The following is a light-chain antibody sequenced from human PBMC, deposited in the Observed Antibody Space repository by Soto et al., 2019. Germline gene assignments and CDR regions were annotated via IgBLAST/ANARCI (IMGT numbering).Light chain of an antibody. CDR3: QQSSGIPYT. J-gene: IGKJ2*01. CDR1: QSISSY. Sequence: DIQMTQSPSSLSASIGDRVTITCRASQSISSYLNWYQQNPGKAPKLLIYAASNLQSGVPSRFSGSGSGTDFTLTISSLQPEDFATYYCQQSSGIPYTFGQWTKLEIK. V-gene: IGKV1-39*01. CDR2: AAS.